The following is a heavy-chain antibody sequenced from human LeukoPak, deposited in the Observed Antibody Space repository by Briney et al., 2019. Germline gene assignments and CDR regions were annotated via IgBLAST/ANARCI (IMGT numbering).Heavy chain of an antibody. V-gene: IGHV1-46*01. J-gene: IGHJ4*02. D-gene: IGHD1-1*01. CDR2: LKSSGDTT. Sequence: GASVKVSCKTSGYSFTSYHMHWLRQAPGQGLEWVGILKSSGDTTVYAQKFQGRVIVTRDTSTGTVYMEPSSLSSEDTAVYYCAREDPHTYNFDFWGPGTLVTVSS. CDR1: GYSFTSYH. CDR3: AREDPHTYNFDF.